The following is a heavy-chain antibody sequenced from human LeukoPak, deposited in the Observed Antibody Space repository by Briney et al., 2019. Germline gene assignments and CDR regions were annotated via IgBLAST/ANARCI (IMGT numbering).Heavy chain of an antibody. CDR2: IYYSGST. CDR1: GGSISSYY. CDR3: ARGMTTVTTSNWFDP. V-gene: IGHV4-59*08. Sequence: PSETLSLTCTVSGGSISSYYWSWIRQPPGKGLEWIGYIYYSGSTNYNPSLKSRVTISVDMSKNQFSLKLSSVTAADTAVYYCARGMTTVTTSNWFDPWGQGTLVTVSS. J-gene: IGHJ5*02. D-gene: IGHD4-17*01.